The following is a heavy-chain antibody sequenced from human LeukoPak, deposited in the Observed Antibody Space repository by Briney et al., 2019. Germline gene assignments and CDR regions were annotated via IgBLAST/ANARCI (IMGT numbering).Heavy chain of an antibody. CDR1: GFTFSSYS. J-gene: IGHJ4*02. CDR3: ARGALGIAVAGSSLDFDY. CDR2: ISGSSSYI. V-gene: IGHV3-21*01. Sequence: PGGSLRLSCAASGFTFSSYSMNWVRQAPGKGLEWVSSISGSSSYIYYADSVKGRFTISRDNAKNSLYLQMNSLRAEDTAVYYCARGALGIAVAGSSLDFDYWGQGTLVTVSS. D-gene: IGHD6-19*01.